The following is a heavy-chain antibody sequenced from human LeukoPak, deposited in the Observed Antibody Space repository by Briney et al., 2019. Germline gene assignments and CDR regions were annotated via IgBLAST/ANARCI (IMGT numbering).Heavy chain of an antibody. D-gene: IGHD3-10*01. V-gene: IGHV4-34*01. Sequence: PSETLSLTCAVYGGSFSGYYWSWIRQPPGKGLEWIGEINHSGSTNYNPSLKSRVTISVDTSKNQFSLKLSSVTAADTAVYYCARLHPTYYYGSPPGSPFDYWGQGTLVTVSS. CDR3: ARLHPTYYYGSPPGSPFDY. J-gene: IGHJ4*02. CDR2: INHSGST. CDR1: GGSFSGYY.